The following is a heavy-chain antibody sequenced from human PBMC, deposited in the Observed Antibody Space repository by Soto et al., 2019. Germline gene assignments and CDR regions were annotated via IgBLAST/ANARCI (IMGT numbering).Heavy chain of an antibody. V-gene: IGHV3-11*01. CDR1: GFTFSDYY. J-gene: IGHJ6*03. Sequence: GGSLRLSCAASGFTFSDYYMSWIRQAPGKGLEWVSYISSSGSTIYYADSVKGRFTISRDNAKNSLYLQMNSLRAEDTAVYYCARARYGDYKRYYYMDVWGKGTKVTVSS. CDR3: ARARYGDYKRYYYMDV. CDR2: ISSSGSTI. D-gene: IGHD4-17*01.